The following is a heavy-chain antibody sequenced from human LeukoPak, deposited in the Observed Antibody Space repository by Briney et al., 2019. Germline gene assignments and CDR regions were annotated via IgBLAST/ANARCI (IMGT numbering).Heavy chain of an antibody. CDR2: SSAHNGNS. J-gene: IGHJ4*02. Sequence: ASVRVSCKASGYIFRNFGLSWVRQAPGQGLEWLGWSSAHNGNSNYAQKFRDRVTVTIDTSTNTGHMELRGLRTDDTAVYYRTRDVWSWSVKVAPTDFWGQGTLVTVSS. CDR3: TRDVWSWSVKVAPTDF. D-gene: IGHD3-3*01. CDR1: GYIFRNFG. V-gene: IGHV1-18*01.